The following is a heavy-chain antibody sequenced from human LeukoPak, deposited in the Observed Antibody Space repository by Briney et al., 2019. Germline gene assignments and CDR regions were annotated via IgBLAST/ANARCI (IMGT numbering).Heavy chain of an antibody. CDR1: GYTFTSYY. Sequence: ASVKVSCKASGYTFTSYYIHWVRQAPGQGLEWMGIINPSGGSTNYAQDFQGRVTMTRDTSTSTVYMGLSSLRSEDTAVYYCARRELAGSTAYFDYWGQGTLVTVSS. J-gene: IGHJ4*02. D-gene: IGHD1-26*01. V-gene: IGHV1-46*01. CDR2: INPSGGST. CDR3: ARRELAGSTAYFDY.